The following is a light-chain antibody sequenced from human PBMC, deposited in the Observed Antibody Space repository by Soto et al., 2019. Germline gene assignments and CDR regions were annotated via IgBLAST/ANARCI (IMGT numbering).Light chain of an antibody. J-gene: IGKJ4*01. Sequence: EVVLTQSPATLSLSPGERAILSCRASQSVEKYLVWYQQKPGQAPRLLIYDTSNRATGMPARFSGSGSETDFTLTISSLEPEDFAVYYCQQRKHWPPLTFGGGTKVELK. V-gene: IGKV3-11*01. CDR1: QSVEKY. CDR2: DTS. CDR3: QQRKHWPPLT.